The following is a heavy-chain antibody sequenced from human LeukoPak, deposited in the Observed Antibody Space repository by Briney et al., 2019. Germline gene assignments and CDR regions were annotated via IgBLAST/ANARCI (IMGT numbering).Heavy chain of an antibody. V-gene: IGHV4-59*01. CDR3: ARVSGLTGYFNGAFDI. Sequence: SETLSLTCTVSGGSISSYYWSWIRQPPGKGLEWIGYIYYSGSTNYNPSLKSRVTISVDTSKNQFSLKLSSVTAADTAVYYCARVSGLTGYFNGAFDIWGQGTMVTVSS. CDR2: IYYSGST. J-gene: IGHJ3*02. D-gene: IGHD3-9*01. CDR1: GGSISSYY.